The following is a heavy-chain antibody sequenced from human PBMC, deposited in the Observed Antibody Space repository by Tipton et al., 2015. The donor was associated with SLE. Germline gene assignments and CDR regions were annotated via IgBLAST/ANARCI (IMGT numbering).Heavy chain of an antibody. CDR3: ARHVGTGKDWFDP. CDR2: IYPGDSDT. J-gene: IGHJ5*02. Sequence: VQLVQSGTEVKKPGDSLKISCKGSGYTFSNFWIAWVRQMPGKGLEWMGIIYPGDSDTRYSPSFQGQVTISADESISTTYLQWSSLKASDTAMYYCARHVGTGKDWFDPWGQGTLVTVSS. D-gene: IGHD1-14*01. CDR1: GYTFSNFW. V-gene: IGHV5-51*01.